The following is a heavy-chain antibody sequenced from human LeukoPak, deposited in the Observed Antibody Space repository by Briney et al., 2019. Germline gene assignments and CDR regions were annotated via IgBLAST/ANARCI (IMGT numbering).Heavy chain of an antibody. D-gene: IGHD3-10*01. CDR1: GGTFSSYA. Sequence: SVKVSCKASGGTFSSYAISWVRQAPGQGLEWMGGIIPIFGTANYAQKFQGRVTITADESTSTAYMELSSLRSEDTAVYYCARDRRQMFYGSGSYYGFDYWGQGTLVTVSS. CDR3: ARDRRQMFYGSGSYYGFDY. J-gene: IGHJ4*02. CDR2: IIPIFGTA. V-gene: IGHV1-69*13.